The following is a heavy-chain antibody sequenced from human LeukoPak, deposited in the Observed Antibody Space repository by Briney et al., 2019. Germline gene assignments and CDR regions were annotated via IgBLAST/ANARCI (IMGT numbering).Heavy chain of an antibody. CDR2: ISGSGGT. CDR3: AKTSAATTAASYWYFDV. D-gene: IGHD1-26*01. Sequence: PGGSLRLSCAASGFNFKRYALNWVRQAPGKGLEWVSAISGSGGTHYADSVKGRFTISRDRSKDTLYLQMDSLRADDTAVYFCAKTSAATTAASYWYFDVWGRGALVTVSS. J-gene: IGHJ2*01. CDR1: GFNFKRYA. V-gene: IGHV3-23*01.